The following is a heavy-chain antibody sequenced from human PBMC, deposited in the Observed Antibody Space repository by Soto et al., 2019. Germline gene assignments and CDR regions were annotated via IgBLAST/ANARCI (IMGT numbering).Heavy chain of an antibody. CDR1: VINLSIYG. Sequence: WGSLRFPWAPCVINLSIYGMSWVGQAPGKGPDWVSVISASGGSTSYADSVKGRFTISRDNSKNTLYLQMNSLRADDTAVYHCAKGQNSGNYRFYFDYWGQGAMVTVSS. CDR2: ISASGGST. D-gene: IGHD1-26*01. J-gene: IGHJ4*02. V-gene: IGHV3-23*01. CDR3: AKGQNSGNYRFYFDY.